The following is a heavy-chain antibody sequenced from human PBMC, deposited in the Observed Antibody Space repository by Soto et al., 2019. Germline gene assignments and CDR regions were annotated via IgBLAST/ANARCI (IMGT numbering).Heavy chain of an antibody. CDR2: ISWNSGSV. D-gene: IGHD3-9*01. V-gene: IGHV3-9*01. J-gene: IGHJ3*02. Sequence: EVQLVESGGGLVQPGRSLRLSCAASGFNFDDYAMNWVRQVPGKGLEWVSGISWNSGSVGYADSVKGRFTISRDNTKKSLFLQMNSLRSEDTALYYCAKDVSVLRFFDWLGDAFDIWGQGTMVTVSS. CDR3: AKDVSVLRFFDWLGDAFDI. CDR1: GFNFDDYA.